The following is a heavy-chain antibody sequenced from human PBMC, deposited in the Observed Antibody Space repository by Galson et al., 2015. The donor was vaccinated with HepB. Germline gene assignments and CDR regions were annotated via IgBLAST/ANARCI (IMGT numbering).Heavy chain of an antibody. CDR1: GFTFSNYS. D-gene: IGHD4-17*01. V-gene: IGHV3-21*04. CDR2: ISSRSTYI. J-gene: IGHJ4*02. CDR3: AKEVLFAVTLFDY. Sequence: SLRLSCAASGFTFSNYSMSWVRQAPGKGLEWVSVISSRSTYIFYADSVEGRFTISRDNAKNSLYLQMNSLRAEDTAVYYCAKEVLFAVTLFDYWGQGTLVTVSS.